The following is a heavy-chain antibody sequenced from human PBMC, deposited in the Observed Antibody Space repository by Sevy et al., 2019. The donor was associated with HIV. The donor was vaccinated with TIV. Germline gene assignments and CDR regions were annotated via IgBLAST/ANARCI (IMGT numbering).Heavy chain of an antibody. V-gene: IGHV3-64*01. J-gene: IGHJ4*02. Sequence: GGSLRLSCAASGFTFSSYAMHWVRQAPGKGLEYVSAISSNGGSTYYANSVKGGFTIFRDNSKNTLYLQMGSLRAEDMAVYYCARGHFWSGFWYYFDYWGQGILVTVSS. CDR3: ARGHFWSGFWYYFDY. CDR1: GFTFSSYA. CDR2: ISSNGGST. D-gene: IGHD3-3*02.